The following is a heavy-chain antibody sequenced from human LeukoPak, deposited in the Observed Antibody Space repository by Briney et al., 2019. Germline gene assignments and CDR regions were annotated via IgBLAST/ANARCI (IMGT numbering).Heavy chain of an antibody. Sequence: GASVKVSRKASGYTFTNYHMHWVRQAPGQGLEWMGRIYPSSGGTNYAQKFQGRITLTTDTSINTAYMELCRLRFDDTAVYYCARDLPFEDWGQGTLVTVSS. CDR1: GYTFTNYH. V-gene: IGHV1-2*06. D-gene: IGHD2/OR15-2a*01. CDR2: IYPSSGGT. CDR3: ARDLPFED. J-gene: IGHJ4*02.